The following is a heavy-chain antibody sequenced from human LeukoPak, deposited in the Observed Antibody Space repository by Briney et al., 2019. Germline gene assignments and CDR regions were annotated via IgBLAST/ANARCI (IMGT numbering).Heavy chain of an antibody. CDR1: GFTISRFA. V-gene: IGHV3-30*04. J-gene: IGHJ4*02. Sequence: GGSLRLSCAASGFTISRFAMHWVRQAPGKGLEWVTFISYDGNKEHYADSVKGRFTISRDNSKNTLYLQVNSLGAEDTAIYYCARDLSAGSGSYVFEYWGQGTLVTVSS. D-gene: IGHD3-10*01. CDR2: ISYDGNKE. CDR3: ARDLSAGSGSYVFEY.